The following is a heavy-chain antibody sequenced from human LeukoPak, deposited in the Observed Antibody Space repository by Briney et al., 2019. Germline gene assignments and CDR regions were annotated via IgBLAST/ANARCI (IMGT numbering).Heavy chain of an antibody. CDR2: FNPNSGGS. J-gene: IGHJ5*02. Sequence: GASVKVSCKASGYTFTGYYMHWVRQAPGQGLEWMGWFNPNSGGSNYAQKFQGRVTMARDTSINTAYMELSRLKSDDTAVYYCARERQLGEAHNWFDPWGQGTLVTVSS. V-gene: IGHV1-2*02. CDR3: ARERQLGEAHNWFDP. D-gene: IGHD3-16*01. CDR1: GYTFTGYY.